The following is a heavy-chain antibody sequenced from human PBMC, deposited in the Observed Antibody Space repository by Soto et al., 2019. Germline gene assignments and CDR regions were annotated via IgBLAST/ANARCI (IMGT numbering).Heavy chain of an antibody. V-gene: IGHV4-59*01. CDR3: ARKQLVETFDDGIEI. CDR1: GGSITNDY. Sequence: SETLSLTCTVSGGSITNDYWHWIRQSPTRGLEWIGYIYDAGSPNYNPSVASRVTLSIDASKKQFSLSLRSVTAADTAIYYCARKQLVETFDDGIEIWSQGTMVTVSS. J-gene: IGHJ3*02. CDR2: IYDAGSP. D-gene: IGHD3-9*01.